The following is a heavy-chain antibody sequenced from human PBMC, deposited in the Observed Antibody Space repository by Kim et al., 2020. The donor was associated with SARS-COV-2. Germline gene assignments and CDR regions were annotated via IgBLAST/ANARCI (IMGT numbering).Heavy chain of an antibody. V-gene: IGHV4-34*01. D-gene: IGHD3-3*01. Sequence: SRVTISVDTSKNQFSLKLSSVTAADTAVYYCARGRKFTIFGVVTAWYFDLWGRGTLVTVSS. J-gene: IGHJ2*01. CDR3: ARGRKFTIFGVVTAWYFDL.